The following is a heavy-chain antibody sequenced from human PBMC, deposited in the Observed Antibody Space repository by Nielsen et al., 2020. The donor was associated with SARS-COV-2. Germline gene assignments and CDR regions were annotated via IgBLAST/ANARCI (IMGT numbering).Heavy chain of an antibody. CDR1: GYTFTSYY. J-gene: IGHJ6*02. V-gene: IGHV1-2*06. D-gene: IGHD1-26*01. CDR3: ASERVGATTWFRYGMDV. Sequence: ASVKVSCKASGYTFTSYYMHWVRQAPGQGLEWMGRINPNSGGTNYAQKFQGRVTMTRDTSISTAYMELSRLRSDDTAVYYCASERVGATTWFRYGMDVWGQGTTVTVSS. CDR2: INPNSGGT.